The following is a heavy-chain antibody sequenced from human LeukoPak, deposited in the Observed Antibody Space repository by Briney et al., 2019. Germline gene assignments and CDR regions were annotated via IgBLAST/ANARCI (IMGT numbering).Heavy chain of an antibody. D-gene: IGHD3-3*01. V-gene: IGHV3-66*01. Sequence: GGSLRLSCAASGFTVSSNYMSWVRQAPGKGLEWVSVIYSGGSTYYADSVKGRFTISRDNSKNTLYLQMNSLRAEDTAVYYCARDRGDFWSGYLSSFDPWGQGTLVTASS. CDR1: GFTVSSNY. J-gene: IGHJ5*02. CDR2: IYSGGST. CDR3: ARDRGDFWSGYLSSFDP.